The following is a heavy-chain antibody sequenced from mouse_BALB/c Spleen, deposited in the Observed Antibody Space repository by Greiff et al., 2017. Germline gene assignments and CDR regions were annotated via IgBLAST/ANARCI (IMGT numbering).Heavy chain of an antibody. CDR3: ARRDDYDGEVRAFAY. CDR2: ISSGGGST. J-gene: IGHJ3*01. V-gene: IGHV5-17*02. Sequence: EVHLVESGGGLVQPGGSRKLSCAASGFTFSSFGMHWVRQAPEKGLEWVAYISSGGGSTYYPDTVKGRFTISRDNAKNTLYLQMSSLRSEDTAMYYCARRDDYDGEVRAFAYWGQGTLVTVSA. D-gene: IGHD2-4*01. CDR1: GFTFSSFG.